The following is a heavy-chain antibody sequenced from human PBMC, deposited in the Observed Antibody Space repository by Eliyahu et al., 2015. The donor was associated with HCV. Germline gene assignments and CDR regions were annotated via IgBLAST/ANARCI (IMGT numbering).Heavy chain of an antibody. CDR3: ARAFCSGATCYSPDY. J-gene: IGHJ4*02. Sequence: QVQLVESGGGVVQPGRSLRLSCAASGFXFSSXAMYWVRQAPGKGLGWVAVISYDGSNKYYADSVKGRFTISRDNSKNTLYLQMNSLKTEDTAVYYCARAFCSGATCYSPDYWGQGTLVTVSS. CDR2: ISYDGSNK. D-gene: IGHD2-15*01. V-gene: IGHV3-30*04. CDR1: GFXFSSXA.